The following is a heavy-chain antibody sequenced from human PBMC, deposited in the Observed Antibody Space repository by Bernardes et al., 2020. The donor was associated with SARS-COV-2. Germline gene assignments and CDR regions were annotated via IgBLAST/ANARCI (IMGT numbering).Heavy chain of an antibody. D-gene: IGHD6-6*01. CDR3: VRRSPSTRPAGMPTFYYSLDV. CDR1: GFRFGSHW. CDR2: IKQDGTEI. Sequence: VGSLSLSCAASGFRFGSHWMNWVRQAPGKGLEWVANIKQDGTEINYVDSVKGRFTVSRDNSMNSLYLQMNNLRAEDTAVYYCVRRSPSTRPAGMPTFYYSLDVWGQGTTVTVSS. V-gene: IGHV3-7*01. J-gene: IGHJ6*02.